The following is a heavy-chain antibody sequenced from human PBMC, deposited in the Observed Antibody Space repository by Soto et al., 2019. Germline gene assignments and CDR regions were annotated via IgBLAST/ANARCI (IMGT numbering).Heavy chain of an antibody. CDR1: GGSFSGYY. J-gene: IGHJ6*02. CDR2: INHSGST. V-gene: IGHV4-34*01. CDR3: ARTYYYDSSGYRRHYYYYGMDV. Sequence: PSETLSLTCAVYGGSFSGYYWSWIRQPPGKGLEWIGEINHSGSTNYNPSLKSRVTISVDTSKNQFSLKLSSVTAADTAVYYCARTYYYDSSGYRRHYYYYGMDVWGQGTTVT. D-gene: IGHD3-22*01.